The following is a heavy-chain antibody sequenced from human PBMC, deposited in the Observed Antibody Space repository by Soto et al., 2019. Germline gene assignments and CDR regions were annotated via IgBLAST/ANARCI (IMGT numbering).Heavy chain of an antibody. CDR2: IAYPGMT. CDR3: AGERFSGYEALDY. D-gene: IGHD5-12*01. V-gene: IGHV4-59*01. CDR1: SGPISRFY. Sequence: QVQLQESVPGLLKPSETLSLTCTVSSGPISRFYLSWVRPTPGQGLEWIAYIAYPGMTGANPSLRSRVTISGDPYPYLFSLMMTSVTAADTSVYYCAGERFSGYEALDYWCQVILVTV. J-gene: IGHJ4*02.